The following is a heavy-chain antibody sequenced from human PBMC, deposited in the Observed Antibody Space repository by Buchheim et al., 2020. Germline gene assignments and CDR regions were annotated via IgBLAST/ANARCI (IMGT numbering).Heavy chain of an antibody. CDR2: ISGSGGST. CDR3: AKDLFWGPLETGTTYGS. J-gene: IGHJ5*02. Sequence: EVQLLESGGGLVQPGGSLRLSCAASGFTFSSYAMSWVRQAPGKGLEWVSAISGSGGSTYYADSVKGRFTISRDNSKNTLYLKMNSLRAEDTALYYCAKDLFWGPLETGTTYGSWGQGTL. D-gene: IGHD1-1*01. CDR1: GFTFSSYA. V-gene: IGHV3-23*01.